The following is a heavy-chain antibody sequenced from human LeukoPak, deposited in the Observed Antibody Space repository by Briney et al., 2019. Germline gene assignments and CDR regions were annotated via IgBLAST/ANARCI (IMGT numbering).Heavy chain of an antibody. V-gene: IGHV4-39*07. CDR1: GGSISSSSYY. CDR2: IYYSGST. D-gene: IGHD3-22*01. J-gene: IGHJ4*02. CDR3: ARDSYDSSGYSFDY. Sequence: SETLSLTCTVSGGSISSSSYYWGWIRQPPGKGLEWIGSIYYSGSTYYNPSLKSRVTISVDTSKNQFSLKLNSVTAADTAVYYCARDSYDSSGYSFDYWGQGTLVTVSS.